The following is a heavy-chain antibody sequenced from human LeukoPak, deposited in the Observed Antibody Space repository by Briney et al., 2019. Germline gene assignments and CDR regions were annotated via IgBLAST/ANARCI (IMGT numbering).Heavy chain of an antibody. J-gene: IGHJ4*02. CDR2: IWNDGSDK. CDR3: ARLWGSVSGYFDY. D-gene: IGHD2-21*01. CDR1: GYTFSSXG. Sequence: GGSLRLSCAVSGYTFSSXGMHWVRQAPGXXXXXXAAIWNDGSDKYYADSVKGRFTISRDNSKNMLYLQMDSLRAEDTALYYCARLWGSVSGYFDYWGQGTLVTVSS. V-gene: IGHV3-33*01.